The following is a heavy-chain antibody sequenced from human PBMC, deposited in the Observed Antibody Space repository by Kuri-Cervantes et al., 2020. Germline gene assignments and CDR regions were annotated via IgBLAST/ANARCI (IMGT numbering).Heavy chain of an antibody. J-gene: IGHJ3*02. Sequence: ASVKVSCKASGYTFTSYGISWVRQAPGQGLEWMGWINPNSGGTNYAQKFQGRVTMTRDTSISTAYMELSRLRSDDTAVYHCARGVVGATGAFDIWGQGTMVTVSS. CDR3: ARGVVGATGAFDI. CDR2: INPNSGGT. V-gene: IGHV1-2*02. D-gene: IGHD1-26*01. CDR1: GYTFTSYG.